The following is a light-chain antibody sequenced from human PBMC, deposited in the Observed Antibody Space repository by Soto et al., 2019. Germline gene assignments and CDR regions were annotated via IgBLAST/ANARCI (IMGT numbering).Light chain of an antibody. CDR3: HQYSAYPLT. Sequence: DIQLTQSPSILSASVGDRVTITCRASENIYGYLAWYQQKPGEAPKLLIYWASTLVSGVPSRFTGSESGTEFTLTISDLQPDDFATYFCHQYSAYPLTFGGVTKVDVK. J-gene: IGKJ4*01. V-gene: IGKV1-5*03. CDR1: ENIYGY. CDR2: WAS.